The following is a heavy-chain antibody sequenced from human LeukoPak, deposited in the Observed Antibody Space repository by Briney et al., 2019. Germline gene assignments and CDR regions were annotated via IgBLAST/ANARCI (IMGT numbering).Heavy chain of an antibody. J-gene: IGHJ5*02. D-gene: IGHD2-2*01. CDR2: IGGSGSST. CDR3: VKDSEVVPAMANWFDP. CDR1: GFSFSTYA. V-gene: IGHV3-23*01. Sequence: GGSLRLSCAASGFSFSTYAINWVGQAPGKGLEWVSGIGGSGSSTYYADSVKGRFTISRDNSKNTLYPQMSSLRAEDTAVYYCVKDSEVVPAMANWFDPWGQGTLVTVSS.